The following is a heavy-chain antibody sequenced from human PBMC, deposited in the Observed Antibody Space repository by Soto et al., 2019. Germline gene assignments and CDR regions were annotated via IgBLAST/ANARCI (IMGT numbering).Heavy chain of an antibody. D-gene: IGHD6-6*01. CDR1: GGTFSSYA. CDR3: ARTPGFAYSSSGAGWFDP. CDR2: IIPIFGTA. J-gene: IGHJ5*02. Sequence: SVKGFCTASGGTFSSYAISWVRQAPGQGLEWMGGIIPIFGTANYAQKFQGRVTITADESTSTAYMELSSLRSEDTAVYYCARTPGFAYSSSGAGWFDPWGQGTLVTLSS. V-gene: IGHV1-69*13.